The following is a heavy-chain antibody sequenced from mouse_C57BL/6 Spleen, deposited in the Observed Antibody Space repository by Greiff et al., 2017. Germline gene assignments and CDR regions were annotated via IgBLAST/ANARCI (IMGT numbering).Heavy chain of an antibody. CDR2: IDPGSGGT. V-gene: IGHV1-54*01. J-gene: IGHJ4*01. Sequence: QVQLQQSGAELVRPGTSVKVSCKASGYAFTNYLIEWVKQRPGQGLEWIGVIDPGSGGTNYNEKFKGKATLTADKSSSTAYMQLSSLTSEDSAVYVCAREGKGYAMDYWGQGTSVTVSS. CDR1: GYAFTNYL. CDR3: AREGKGYAMDY.